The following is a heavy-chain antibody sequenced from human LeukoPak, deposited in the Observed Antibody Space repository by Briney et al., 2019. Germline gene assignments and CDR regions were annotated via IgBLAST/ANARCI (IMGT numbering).Heavy chain of an antibody. CDR1: GFTFSSYA. J-gene: IGHJ4*02. V-gene: IGHV3-30*04. Sequence: GGSLRLSCAASGFTFSSYAMHWVRQAPGKGPEWVTVIARDGKDKHHADSVKGRFTISRDNSKNTLYLQMNSLRTEDTAVYYCARDVAAAAVYYFDYWGQGTLVTVSS. CDR3: ARDVAAAAVYYFDY. D-gene: IGHD6-13*01. CDR2: IARDGKDK.